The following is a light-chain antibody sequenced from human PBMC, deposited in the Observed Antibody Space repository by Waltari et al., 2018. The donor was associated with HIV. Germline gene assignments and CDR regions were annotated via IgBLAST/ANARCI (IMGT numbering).Light chain of an antibody. CDR1: SSAVGGYNY. Sequence: SALTQPAPVSGSPGQSITISCTGTSSAVGGYNYVSWYQQHPGKAPKLMIYDVSKRPSGVSNRFSGSKSGNTASLTISGLQAEDEADYYCSSYTSSSSVFGGGTKLTVL. CDR3: SSYTSSSSV. J-gene: IGLJ3*02. V-gene: IGLV2-14*01. CDR2: DVS.